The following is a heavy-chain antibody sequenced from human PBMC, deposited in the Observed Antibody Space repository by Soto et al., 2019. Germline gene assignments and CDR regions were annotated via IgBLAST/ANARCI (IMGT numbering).Heavy chain of an antibody. CDR3: ATSVWGQLRN. J-gene: IGHJ4*02. CDR1: GGTFSRYA. D-gene: IGHD2-2*01. CDR2: LVPEDGEI. V-gene: IGHV1-24*01. Sequence: GASVNVSCKASGGTFSRYAISWVRQAPGKGLEWMGGLVPEDGEIVYAQKLQGRVSMTEDTSTDTAYMELSGLRSEDTAVYYCATSVWGQLRNWGQGTLVTVSS.